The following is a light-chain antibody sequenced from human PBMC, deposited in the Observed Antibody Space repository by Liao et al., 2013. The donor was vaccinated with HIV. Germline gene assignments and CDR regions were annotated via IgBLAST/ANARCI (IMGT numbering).Light chain of an antibody. CDR3: QVWDNSSDHLYV. Sequence: SYELTQPPSVSVAPGKTARITCGGHNIGSESVHWYQQKPGQAPVLVIYYDTDRPSGIPERFSGSNSGNTATLTISRVEAGDEADYYCQVWDNSSDHLYVFGTGTKVTVL. CDR2: YDT. V-gene: IGLV3-21*04. CDR1: NIGSES. J-gene: IGLJ1*01.